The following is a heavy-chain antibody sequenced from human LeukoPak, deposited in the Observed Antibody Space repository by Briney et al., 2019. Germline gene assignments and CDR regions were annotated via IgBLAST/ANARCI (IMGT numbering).Heavy chain of an antibody. Sequence: ASVKVSCKASGYTLTNYGINWVRQAPGQGLEWMGWISAYNGNTNYVQKLQGRVTMTTDTSTSTAYMELRSLRSDDTAVYYCARDGGQQQLVNYYQYGMDVWGQGTTVSVSS. V-gene: IGHV1-18*01. CDR3: ARDGGQQQLVNYYQYGMDV. J-gene: IGHJ6*02. CDR1: GYTLTNYG. CDR2: ISAYNGNT. D-gene: IGHD6-13*01.